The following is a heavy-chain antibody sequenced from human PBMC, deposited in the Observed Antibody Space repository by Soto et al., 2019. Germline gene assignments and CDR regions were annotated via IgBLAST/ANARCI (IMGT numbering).Heavy chain of an antibody. CDR3: ARMHIRGDQLHAFEI. V-gene: IGHV4-59*08. D-gene: IGHD2-2*01. J-gene: IGHJ3*02. Sequence: QVQLQESGPGLVKPSETLSLTCTVSGGSISSYFWSWIRQPPGKGLELIGYISDSGTTNYNPSLKSRVTISVDMSKSQFSLKLSSVTAADTAVYYCARMHIRGDQLHAFEIWGQGTMVTVSS. CDR1: GGSISSYF. CDR2: ISDSGTT.